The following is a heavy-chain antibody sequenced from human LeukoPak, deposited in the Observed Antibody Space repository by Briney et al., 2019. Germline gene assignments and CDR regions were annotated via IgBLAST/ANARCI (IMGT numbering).Heavy chain of an antibody. CDR1: GGSISSGSYY. V-gene: IGHV4-61*02. CDR2: IYTSGST. CDR3: ARDNDRDGYNYFDY. J-gene: IGHJ4*02. D-gene: IGHD5-24*01. Sequence: SETLSLTCTVSGGSISSGSYYWSWIRQPAGKGLEWIGRIYTSGSTNYNPSLKSRVTMSVDTSKNQFSLKLSSVTAADTAVYYCARDNDRDGYNYFDYWGQGTLVTVSS.